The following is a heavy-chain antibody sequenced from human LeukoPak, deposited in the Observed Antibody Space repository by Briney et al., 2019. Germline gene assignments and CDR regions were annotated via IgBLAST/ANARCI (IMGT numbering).Heavy chain of an antibody. V-gene: IGHV1-69*06. Sequence: SVKVSCKASGGTFSSYAISWVRQAPGQGLEWMGGIIPIFGTANYAQKFQGRVTITADKSTSTAYMELSSLRSEDTAVYYCARDLVGAAGRPYYFDYWGQGTLVTVSS. J-gene: IGHJ4*02. CDR1: GGTFSSYA. CDR3: ARDLVGAAGRPYYFDY. CDR2: IIPIFGTA. D-gene: IGHD6-13*01.